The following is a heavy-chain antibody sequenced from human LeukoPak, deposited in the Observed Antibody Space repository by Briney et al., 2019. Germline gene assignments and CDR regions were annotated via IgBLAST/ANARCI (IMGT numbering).Heavy chain of an antibody. CDR3: AREMPREFGAFDI. CDR1: GFTFSSYA. CDR2: ISGSGGST. Sequence: GGSLRLSCAASGFTFSSYAMSWVRQAPGKGREWVSAISGSGGSTYCADSAKARFTISRDNSKNTLYLQMNSLRAEDTAVYYCAREMPREFGAFDIWGQGTMVTVSS. J-gene: IGHJ3*02. D-gene: IGHD3-10*01. V-gene: IGHV3-23*01.